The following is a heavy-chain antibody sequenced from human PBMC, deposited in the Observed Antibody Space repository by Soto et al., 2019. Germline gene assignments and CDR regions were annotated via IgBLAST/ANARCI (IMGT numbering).Heavy chain of an antibody. CDR1: QFTLSSYA. CDR2: NRGSGNSA. V-gene: IGHV3-23*01. CDR3: ASQGCCRGGNCLFRPWYFDL. J-gene: IGHJ2*01. Sequence: EVQLLESGGGLVQPGGSLRLSCAASQFTLSSYAMSWVRQAPGQGLEWVAGNRGSGNSALYADSVKGRFIISRDTSKTTLYMKMNSLRSDDTAVYYCASQGCCRGGNCLFRPWYFDLWGRGTLVTVSS. D-gene: IGHD2-15*01.